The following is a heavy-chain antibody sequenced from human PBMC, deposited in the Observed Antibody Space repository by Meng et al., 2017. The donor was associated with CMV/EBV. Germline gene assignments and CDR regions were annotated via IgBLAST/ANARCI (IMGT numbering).Heavy chain of an antibody. Sequence: GGSLRLSCAASGFTFSSYAMHWVRQAPGKGLEYVSAISSNGGSTYYADSVKGRFTISRDNSKNTLCLQMGSLRAEDMAVYYCARGPGGFGAYYGMDVWGQGTTVTVSS. J-gene: IGHJ6*02. V-gene: IGHV3-64*02. CDR2: ISSNGGST. D-gene: IGHD3-16*01. CDR1: GFTFSSYA. CDR3: ARGPGGFGAYYGMDV.